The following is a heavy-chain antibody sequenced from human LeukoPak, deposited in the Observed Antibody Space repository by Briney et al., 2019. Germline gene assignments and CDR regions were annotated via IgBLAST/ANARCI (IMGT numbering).Heavy chain of an antibody. V-gene: IGHV4-59*02. CDR2: IYYTGST. CDR1: GDSVSSYY. CDR3: ARNKPYGSGGIFDY. D-gene: IGHD3-10*01. J-gene: IGHJ4*02. Sequence: SETLSLTCTVSGDSVSSYYWSWIRQPPGKGLEWIGYIYYTGSTNYNPSLKSRVTISVDTSKNQFSLRLSSVTAADTAVYYCARNKPYGSGGIFDYWGQGTLVTVSS.